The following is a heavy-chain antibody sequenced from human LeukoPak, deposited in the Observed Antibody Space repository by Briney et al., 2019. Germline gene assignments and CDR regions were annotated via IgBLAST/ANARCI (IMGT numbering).Heavy chain of an antibody. V-gene: IGHV4-34*01. D-gene: IGHD5-12*01. CDR2: INHSGST. Sequence: PSETLSLTCAVYGGSFSGYYWSWIRQPPGKGLEWIGEINHSGSTNYNPSLKSRVTISVDTSKNQFSLKLSSVTAADTAVYYCARDTRGYSGYEPTNWFDPWGQGTLVTVSS. CDR3: ARDTRGYSGYEPTNWFDP. CDR1: GGSFSGYY. J-gene: IGHJ5*02.